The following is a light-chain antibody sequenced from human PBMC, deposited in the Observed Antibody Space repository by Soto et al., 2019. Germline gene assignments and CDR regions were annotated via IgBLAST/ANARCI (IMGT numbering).Light chain of an antibody. J-gene: IGKJ1*01. CDR1: QSISRW. CDR2: MAS. CDR3: QHYNAYSRT. V-gene: IGKV1-5*03. Sequence: IERASCSARLYISVVAGVSNTCRASQSISRWLAWYQQKPGKAPKLLIYMASNLKSGVPSRFGGAGSGTEFTLTISRLQPDDFASYYCQHYNAYSRTFDQGTKVDVK.